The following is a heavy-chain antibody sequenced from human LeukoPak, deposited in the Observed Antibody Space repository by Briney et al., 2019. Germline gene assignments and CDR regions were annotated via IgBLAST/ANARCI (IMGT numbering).Heavy chain of an antibody. D-gene: IGHD2-15*01. Sequence: GGSLRLSCAASGFTFSYCAMHWVRQAPGKGLEWVALISYDGINKYYADSVKGRFTISRDNSKNTLYLLMNSLGAEDTAVYYCAKEVSRISFFDYWGQGALITVSS. CDR3: AKEVSRISFFDY. J-gene: IGHJ4*02. V-gene: IGHV3-30*18. CDR1: GFTFSYCA. CDR2: ISYDGINK.